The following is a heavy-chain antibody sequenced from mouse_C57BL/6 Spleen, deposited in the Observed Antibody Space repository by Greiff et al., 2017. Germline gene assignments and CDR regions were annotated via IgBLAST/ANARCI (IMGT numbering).Heavy chain of an antibody. D-gene: IGHD2-3*01. CDR1: GYTFTSYW. Sequence: VQLQQPGAELVKPGASVKMSCKASGYTFTSYWITWVKQRPGQGLEWIGDIYPGSGSTNYNEKFKSKATLTVDTSSSTAYMQLSSLTSEDSAVYYSARSHDAHRGFAYWGQGTLVTVSA. CDR2: IYPGSGST. V-gene: IGHV1-55*01. CDR3: ARSHDAHRGFAY. J-gene: IGHJ3*01.